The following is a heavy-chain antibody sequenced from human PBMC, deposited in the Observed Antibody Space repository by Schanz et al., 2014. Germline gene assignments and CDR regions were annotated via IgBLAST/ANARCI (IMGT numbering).Heavy chain of an antibody. V-gene: IGHV1-2*02. J-gene: IGHJ4*02. CDR2: INPSSGET. CDR1: GYTFTDSG. Sequence: QVQLVQSGGEVKRPGASVKVSCKASGYTFTDSGISWVRQAPGQGLEWMGWINPSSGETNYEQKFKGRVTLTSDTSISTAFMELSGLTSDDTATYFCARARYTGYDCSGYWGQGTLLIVSS. CDR3: ARARYTGYDCSGY. D-gene: IGHD5-12*01.